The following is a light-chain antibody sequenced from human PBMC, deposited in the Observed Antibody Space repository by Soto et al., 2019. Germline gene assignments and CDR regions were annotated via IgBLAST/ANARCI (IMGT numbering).Light chain of an antibody. CDR2: DTS. V-gene: IGKV3-20*01. Sequence: EIVLTQSPGTLSLSPGERATISCRASQSVSSSYLAWYQQTPGQAPRLLVYDTSYRATGVPDRFSGSGSGTDFTLTISRLEPEDSAVYYCQQYDSSPWTFGQGTKVEIK. J-gene: IGKJ1*01. CDR1: QSVSSSY. CDR3: QQYDSSPWT.